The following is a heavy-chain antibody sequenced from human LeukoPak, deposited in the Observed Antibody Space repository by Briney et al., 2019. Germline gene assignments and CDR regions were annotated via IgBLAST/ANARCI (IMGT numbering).Heavy chain of an antibody. Sequence: GGSLRPSCAASGFTFSTYSMNWVRQAPGKGLEWVSHISSSSSTIYYADSVKGRFTISRDNAKNSLYLQMNSLRAEDTAVYYCARGSTYYDSSGQVPFDYWGQGTLVTVSS. D-gene: IGHD3-22*01. CDR1: GFTFSTYS. V-gene: IGHV3-48*01. CDR2: ISSSSSTI. J-gene: IGHJ4*02. CDR3: ARGSTYYDSSGQVPFDY.